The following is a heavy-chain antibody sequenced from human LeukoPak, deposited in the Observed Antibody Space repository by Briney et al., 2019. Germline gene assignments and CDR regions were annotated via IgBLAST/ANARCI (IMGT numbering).Heavy chain of an antibody. Sequence: ASVKVSCKASGYTFTSYGISWVRQAPGQGLEWMGWISAYNGNTNYAQKLQGRVTMTRNTSISTAYMELSSLRSEDTAVYYCARANPSRYYYGMDVWGQGTTVTVSS. D-gene: IGHD1-14*01. CDR3: ARANPSRYYYGMDV. CDR2: ISAYNGNT. CDR1: GYTFTSYG. J-gene: IGHJ6*02. V-gene: IGHV1-18*01.